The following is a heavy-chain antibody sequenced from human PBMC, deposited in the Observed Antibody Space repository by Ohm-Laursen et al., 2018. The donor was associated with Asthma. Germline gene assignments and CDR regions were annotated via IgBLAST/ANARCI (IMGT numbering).Heavy chain of an antibody. CDR1: GGSISSSSYY. J-gene: IGHJ4*02. D-gene: IGHD1-26*01. Sequence: GTLSLTCSVSGGSISSSSYYWGWIRQPPGKGLEWIGSIYYSGSTYYNPSLKSRVTISVDTSKNHFSLKLSSVSAADTAVYYCARDRAVGATPRVFDYWGQGTLVTVSS. CDR3: ARDRAVGATPRVFDY. V-gene: IGHV4-39*02. CDR2: IYYSGST.